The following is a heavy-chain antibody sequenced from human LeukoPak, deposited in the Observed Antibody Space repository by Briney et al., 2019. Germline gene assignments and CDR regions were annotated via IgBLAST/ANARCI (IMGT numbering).Heavy chain of an antibody. CDR1: GGSISSYY. CDR3: ARTYYDSSGYYYEGPYFDY. Sequence: SETLSLTCTVSGGSISSYYWSWIRQPPGKGLEWIGYIYYSGSTNYNPSLKSRVTISVDTSKNQFSLKLSSVTAADTAVYYCARTYYDSSGYYYEGPYFDYWGQGTLVTVSS. J-gene: IGHJ4*02. V-gene: IGHV4-59*01. CDR2: IYYSGST. D-gene: IGHD3-22*01.